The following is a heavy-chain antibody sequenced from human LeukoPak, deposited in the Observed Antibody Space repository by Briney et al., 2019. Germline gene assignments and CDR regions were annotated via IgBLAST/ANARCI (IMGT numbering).Heavy chain of an antibody. CDR1: GFTFSFTNAW. CDR2: IKSKSEGETT. V-gene: IGHV3-15*01. CDR3: ATPPGYWGSAPFDF. D-gene: IGHD7-27*01. Sequence: GGSLRLSCAASGFTFSFTNAWMSWVRQAPGKGLEWVGHIKSKSEGETTDFAAPVKGRFTISRDDSKNTVYLQMNSLKTEDTAVYYCATPPGYWGSAPFDFWGQGTVVTVSS. J-gene: IGHJ4*02.